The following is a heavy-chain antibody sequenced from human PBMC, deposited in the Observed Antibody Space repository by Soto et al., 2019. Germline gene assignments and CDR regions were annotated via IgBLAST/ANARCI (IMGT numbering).Heavy chain of an antibody. V-gene: IGHV4-39*01. J-gene: IGHJ6*02. CDR1: GGSISSSSYY. CDR2: IYYSGST. Sequence: QLQLQESGPGLVKPSETLSLTCTVSGGSISSSSYYWGWIRQPPGKGLEWIGSIYYSGSTYYNPSLKRRVTISVDTSKNQFSLKLSSVTAADTAVYYCARLAPPNARDLYYYGMDVWGQGTTVTVSS. D-gene: IGHD3-3*01. CDR3: ARLAPPNARDLYYYGMDV.